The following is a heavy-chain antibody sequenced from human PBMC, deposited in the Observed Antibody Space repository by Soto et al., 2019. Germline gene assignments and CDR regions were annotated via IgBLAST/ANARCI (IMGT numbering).Heavy chain of an antibody. Sequence: EVQLLESGGGLEQPGGSLRLSCAATGFTFSNHAMSWVRRAAGKGLEWVSGISDAGERTYYADSVRGRFTVSRDNSKNTLYLQMNTLRAEDTAVYYCAKDYSSVWSRGIDVWGQGILVTVSS. J-gene: IGHJ4*02. V-gene: IGHV3-23*01. D-gene: IGHD6-19*01. CDR1: GFTFSNHA. CDR2: ISDAGERT. CDR3: AKDYSSVWSRGIDV.